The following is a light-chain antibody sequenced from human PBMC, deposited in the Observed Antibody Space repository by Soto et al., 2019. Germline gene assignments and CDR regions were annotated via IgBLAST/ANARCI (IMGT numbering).Light chain of an antibody. CDR1: QDINSY. V-gene: IGKV1-9*01. CDR2: AGT. J-gene: IGKJ4*01. Sequence: IQLTQSPSSLSASVGDRVTITCRASQDINSYLAWYQQKPGKAPNLVIYAGTSLQSGVPSTFSGSGSGTEFTLTISSLQPEDFATYYCQQLHVYPSTFGGGTKVE. CDR3: QQLHVYPST.